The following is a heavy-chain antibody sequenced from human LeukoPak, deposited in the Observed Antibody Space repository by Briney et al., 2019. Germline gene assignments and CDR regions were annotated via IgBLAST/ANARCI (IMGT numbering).Heavy chain of an antibody. D-gene: IGHD1-14*01. J-gene: IGHJ6*03. CDR2: INPSGGST. CDR1: GYTFTSYY. Sequence: ASVKVSCKASGYTFTSYYMHWVRQAPGQGLEWMGIINPSGGSTSYAQKFQGRVTITRNTSISTAYMELSSLRSDDTAVYYCARTNNLPYYYYMDVWGPGTTVTVSS. V-gene: IGHV1-46*01. CDR3: ARTNNLPYYYYMDV.